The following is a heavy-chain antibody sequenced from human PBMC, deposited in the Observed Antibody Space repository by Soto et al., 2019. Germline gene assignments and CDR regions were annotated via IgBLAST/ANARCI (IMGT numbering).Heavy chain of an antibody. CDR2: ISSTTNYI. CDR3: AKGAPFWSLDWFDP. V-gene: IGHV3-21*04. J-gene: IGHJ5*02. D-gene: IGHD3-3*01. CDR1: GFTFTRYS. Sequence: EVQLVESGGGLVKPGGSLRLSCAASGFTFTRYSMNWVRQAPGKGLEWVSSISSTTNYIYYGDSMKGRFTISRDNSKNTLYLQMNSLRVEDTAVYFCAKGAPFWSLDWFDPWGQGTLVTVSS.